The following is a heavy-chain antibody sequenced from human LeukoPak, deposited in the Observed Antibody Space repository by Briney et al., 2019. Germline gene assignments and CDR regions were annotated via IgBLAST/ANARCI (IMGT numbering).Heavy chain of an antibody. Sequence: SVKVSCKTSGGTFNNSAISWVRQAPGQGLEWLGGIMPLFGTAGYAQKFQGRVTITKDESTRTVYLELTSLTSDDTAVYYCARDVHGDYGSGWFDPWGQGTLVCFSS. J-gene: IGHJ5*02. CDR1: GGTFNNSA. CDR3: ARDVHGDYGSGWFDP. V-gene: IGHV1-69*05. D-gene: IGHD4-17*01. CDR2: IMPLFGTA.